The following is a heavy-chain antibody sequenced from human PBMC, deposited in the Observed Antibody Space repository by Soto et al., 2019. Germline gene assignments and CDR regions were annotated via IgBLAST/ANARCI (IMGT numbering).Heavy chain of an antibody. CDR2: ISYDGSNK. V-gene: IGHV3-30*18. CDR3: AKDRGGYSYGPHYYYYYGMDV. Sequence: GGSLRLSCAASGFTFSSYGMHWVRQAPGKGLEWVAVISYDGSNKYYADSVKGRFTISRDNSKNTLYLQMNSLRAEDTAVYYCAKDRGGYSYGPHYYYYYGMDVWGQGATVTVSS. D-gene: IGHD5-18*01. CDR1: GFTFSSYG. J-gene: IGHJ6*01.